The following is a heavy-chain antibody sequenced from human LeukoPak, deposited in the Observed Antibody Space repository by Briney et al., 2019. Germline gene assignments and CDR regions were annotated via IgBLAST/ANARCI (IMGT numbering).Heavy chain of an antibody. J-gene: IGHJ4*02. CDR3: AKDYGSGSYYRAPSFDY. Sequence: GGSLRLSCAASGFTFSSYGMHWVRQAPGKGLEWVAVISYDGSNKYYADSVKGRFTISRDNSKNTLSLQMNSLRAEDTAVYYCAKDYGSGSYYRAPSFDYWGQGTLVIVSS. CDR1: GFTFSSYG. CDR2: ISYDGSNK. V-gene: IGHV3-30*18. D-gene: IGHD3-10*01.